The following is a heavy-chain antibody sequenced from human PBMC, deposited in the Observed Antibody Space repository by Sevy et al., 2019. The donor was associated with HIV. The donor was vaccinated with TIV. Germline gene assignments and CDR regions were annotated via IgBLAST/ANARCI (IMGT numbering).Heavy chain of an antibody. Sequence: GGSLRLSCAASGFTFSTYAMHWVRQAPGKGLEWVAVISYDGGTKYYADSMKGRFTISRDNSKNTLYVQMNSLRAEDTAVYYCARDDGYSINWYPGYWGQGTLVTVSS. D-gene: IGHD6-13*01. CDR2: ISYDGGTK. J-gene: IGHJ4*02. CDR3: ARDDGYSINWYPGY. CDR1: GFTFSTYA. V-gene: IGHV3-30*04.